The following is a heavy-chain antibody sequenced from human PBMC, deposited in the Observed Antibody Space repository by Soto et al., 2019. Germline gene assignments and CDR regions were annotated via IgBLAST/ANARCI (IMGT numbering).Heavy chain of an antibody. CDR2: VGGSGSST. J-gene: IGHJ4*02. CDR1: GFTFSNYA. V-gene: IGHV3-23*01. D-gene: IGHD6-6*01. CDR3: AHHQKTAARQLGYFDY. Sequence: PGGSLRLSCAASGFTFSNYAMSWVRQAPGKGLQWVSGVGGSGSSTYYADSVKGRFTVSRDNSKSTLYLEMNSLRAEDTAVYYCAHHQKTAARQLGYFDYWGQGARVTVS.